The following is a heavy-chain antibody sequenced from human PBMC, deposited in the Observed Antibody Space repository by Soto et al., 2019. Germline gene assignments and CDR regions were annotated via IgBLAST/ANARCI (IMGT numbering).Heavy chain of an antibody. CDR2: IYSGGGT. J-gene: IGHJ3*02. CDR1: GFTVSHNY. D-gene: IGHD2-15*01. Sequence: GGSLRLSCAASGFTVSHNYINWVRQAPGKGLEWVSVIYSGGGTYYADSVKGRFTVSRDNSKNTLSLQMNSLRVEDTAVYYCARDCSGGSCHYAFDIWGQGAMVTVSS. CDR3: ARDCSGGSCHYAFDI. V-gene: IGHV3-66*01.